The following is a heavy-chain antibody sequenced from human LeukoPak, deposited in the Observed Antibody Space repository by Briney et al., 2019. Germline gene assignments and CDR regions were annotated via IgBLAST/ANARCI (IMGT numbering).Heavy chain of an antibody. CDR3: VRCWNGGGDWSSDI. CDR1: GFTLSEHY. V-gene: IGHV3-72*01. Sequence: GGSLRLSCAASGFTLSEHYMDWVRQAPGKGLEWVGVSRNKDKKYTTEYAASVKGRFTISRDDSANSLLLQMNSLETEDTALYYCVRCWNGGGDWSSDIWGQGTLVTVSS. D-gene: IGHD2-21*02. J-gene: IGHJ4*02. CDR2: SRNKDKKYTT.